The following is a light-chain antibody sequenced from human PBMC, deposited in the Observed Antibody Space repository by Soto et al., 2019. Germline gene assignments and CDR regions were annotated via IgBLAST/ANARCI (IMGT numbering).Light chain of an antibody. V-gene: IGKV1-5*03. CDR2: ETS. CDR1: QSVNRW. Sequence: DIQMTQSPSTLSASVGDRVTITCRASQSVNRWLAWYQQKPGKAPKLLIYETSSLESGVPSRFGGSGSGTEFTLTISTLQPDDFAIYDCQQYNSYSWTVGQGTKVEIK. J-gene: IGKJ1*01. CDR3: QQYNSYSWT.